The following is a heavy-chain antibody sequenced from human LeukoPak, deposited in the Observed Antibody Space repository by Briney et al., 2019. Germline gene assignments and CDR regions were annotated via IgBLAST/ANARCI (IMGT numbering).Heavy chain of an antibody. CDR3: AELGITMIGGV. CDR1: GFTFSDYY. Sequence: GGSLRLSCAASGFTFSDYYMSWIRQAPGKGLEWVSYISSSGDTLYYADSVKGRFTISRDNAKNALYLQMNSLRAEDTAVYYCAELGITMIGGVWGKGTTVTISS. V-gene: IGHV3-11*04. D-gene: IGHD3-10*02. J-gene: IGHJ6*04. CDR2: ISSSGDTL.